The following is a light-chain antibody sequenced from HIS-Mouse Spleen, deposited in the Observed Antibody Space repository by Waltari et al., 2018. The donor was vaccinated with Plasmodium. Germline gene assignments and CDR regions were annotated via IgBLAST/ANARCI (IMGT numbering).Light chain of an antibody. Sequence: QSALTQPPSASGSPGQSVTISCTGTSSDVGGYNYVSWYQQHPGKAPKRMIYEVSKRPSGVPGRFSGSRSGNTASLTVSGLQAEDEADYDCSSYAGSNNLVFGGGTKLTVL. V-gene: IGLV2-8*01. J-gene: IGLJ2*01. CDR2: EVS. CDR3: SSYAGSNNLV. CDR1: SSDVGGYNY.